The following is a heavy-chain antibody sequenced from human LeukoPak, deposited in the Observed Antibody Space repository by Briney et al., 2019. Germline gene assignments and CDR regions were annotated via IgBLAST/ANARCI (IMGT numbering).Heavy chain of an antibody. D-gene: IGHD2-2*02. CDR2: IIPIFGTA. V-gene: IGHV1-69*13. J-gene: IGHJ3*02. CDR1: GGTFSSYA. CDR3: ARELEGLNTWAFDI. Sequence: SVKFSCQASGGTFSSYAISWVRQAPGQGLEWMGGIIPIFGTANYAQKFQGRVTITADESTSTAYMELSSLRSEDTAVYYCARELEGLNTWAFDIWGQGTMVTVSS.